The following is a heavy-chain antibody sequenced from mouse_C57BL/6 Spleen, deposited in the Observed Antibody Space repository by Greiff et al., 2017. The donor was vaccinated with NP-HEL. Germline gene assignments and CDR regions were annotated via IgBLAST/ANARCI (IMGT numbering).Heavy chain of an antibody. CDR1: GFTFSSYA. D-gene: IGHD2-3*01. CDR3: ARGVLRDGIFSHWYFDG. J-gene: IGHJ1*03. CDR2: ISDGGSYT. V-gene: IGHV5-4*01. Sequence: EVHLVESGGGLVKPGGSLKLSCAASGFTFSSYAMSWVRQTPEKRLEWVATISDGGSYTYYPDNVKGRFTISRDNAKNNIYQQMGHLKSEDTAMDYWARGVLRDGIFSHWYFDGWGTGTTVTVSS.